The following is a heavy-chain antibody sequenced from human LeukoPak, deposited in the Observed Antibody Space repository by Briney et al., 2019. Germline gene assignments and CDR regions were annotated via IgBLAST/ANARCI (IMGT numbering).Heavy chain of an antibody. CDR3: AKRDF. CDR1: RFTSSSFA. Sequence: RWTLPVSRADTRFTSSSFAMNCIRQAQGMGLEWVSSLSGSGGTTYYTGTAKGRFTSSRYNAKNTLFLQMNSLRADDTAIYYCAKRDFWGQGTLVTVSS. J-gene: IGHJ4*02. CDR2: LSGSGGTT. V-gene: IGHV3-23*01.